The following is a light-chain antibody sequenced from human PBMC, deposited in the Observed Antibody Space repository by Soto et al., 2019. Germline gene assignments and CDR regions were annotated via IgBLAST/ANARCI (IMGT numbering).Light chain of an antibody. CDR3: LQDHDDSWT. CDR1: QSISSY. V-gene: IGKV1-39*01. J-gene: IGKJ1*01. CDR2: AAS. Sequence: DIQMTQSPSSLSASVGDIVTITFRASQSISSYLNWYQQKPGKAPKLLIYAASSLQSGVPSRFSGSGSGTEFTLTVSSLQPEDFATYYCLQDHDDSWTFGQGTKVDIK.